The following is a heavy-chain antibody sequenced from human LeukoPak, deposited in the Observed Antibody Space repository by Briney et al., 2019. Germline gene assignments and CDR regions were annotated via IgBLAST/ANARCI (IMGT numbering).Heavy chain of an antibody. Sequence: PSETLSLTCAVYGGSFSGYYWSWIRQPPGKGLEWIGEINHSGSTNYNPSLKSRVTISVDTSKNQFSLKLSSVTAADTAVYYCASLGHSGSYPGGVDYWGQGTLVTVSS. D-gene: IGHD1-26*01. J-gene: IGHJ4*02. CDR2: INHSGST. V-gene: IGHV4-34*01. CDR1: GGSFSGYY. CDR3: ASLGHSGSYPGGVDY.